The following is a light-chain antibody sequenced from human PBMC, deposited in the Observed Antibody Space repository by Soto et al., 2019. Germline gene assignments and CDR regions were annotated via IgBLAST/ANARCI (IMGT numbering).Light chain of an antibody. CDR1: QSVSGSY. J-gene: IGKJ1*01. CDR2: GAS. V-gene: IGKV3-20*01. Sequence: EIVLTQSPGTLSLSPGERATLSCRASQSVSGSYLAWYQQKPGQAPRLLIYGASSRATGIPDRFSGIGSGTDFTLTISRLEPEDFAVYYCQQYGTSGRTFGQGTKVEIK. CDR3: QQYGTSGRT.